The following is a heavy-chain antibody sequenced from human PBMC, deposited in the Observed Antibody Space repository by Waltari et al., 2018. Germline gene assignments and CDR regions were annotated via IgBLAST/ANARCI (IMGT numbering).Heavy chain of an antibody. J-gene: IGHJ5*02. V-gene: IGHV4-38-2*02. Sequence: QVQLQESGPGLVKPSETLALTCSVSGYSIRSGYYWGWIRQPPGKGLEWVGSIYHSGGTYYNPSLKRRVTISVDTSKNQFSLKLSSVTAADTAVYYCARVALMGQFDPWGQGTLVTVSS. CDR1: GYSIRSGYY. D-gene: IGHD2-8*01. CDR2: IYHSGGT. CDR3: ARVALMGQFDP.